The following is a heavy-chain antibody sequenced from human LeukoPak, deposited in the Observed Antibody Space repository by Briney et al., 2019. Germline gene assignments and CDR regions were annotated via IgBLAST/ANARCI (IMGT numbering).Heavy chain of an antibody. CDR2: ISYDGSNK. CDR1: GFTFSSYA. Sequence: HPGGSLRLSCAASGFTFSSYAMHWVRQAPGKGLEWVAVISYDGSNKYYADSVKGRFTISRDNSKNTLYLQVNSLRAEDTAVYYCARGGGYGGNRFDYWGQGTLVTVSS. J-gene: IGHJ4*02. V-gene: IGHV3-30-3*01. CDR3: ARGGGYGGNRFDY. D-gene: IGHD4-23*01.